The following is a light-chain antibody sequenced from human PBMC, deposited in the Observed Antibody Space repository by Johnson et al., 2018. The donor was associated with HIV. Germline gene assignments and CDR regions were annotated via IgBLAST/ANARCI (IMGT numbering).Light chain of an antibody. V-gene: IGLV1-51*01. Sequence: QSVLTQPPPVSAAPGQKVTISCSGSSSNIGNNYVSWYQQLPGTAPKLLIYDNYKRPSGIPDRFSGSKSGTSANLGITGLQTGDEADYYCGTWDSTLSAPHYVFGTGTNVTVL. CDR1: SSNIGNNY. CDR2: DNY. J-gene: IGLJ1*01. CDR3: GTWDSTLSAPHYV.